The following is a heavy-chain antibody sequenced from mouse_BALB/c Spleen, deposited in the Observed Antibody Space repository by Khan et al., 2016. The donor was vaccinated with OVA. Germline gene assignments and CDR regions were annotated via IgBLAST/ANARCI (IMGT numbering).Heavy chain of an antibody. CDR2: IYPGDGDT. Sequence: QVQLQQPGAELVRPGSSVKISCKASGYAFSNYWMNWVKQRPGQGLEWIGQIYPGDGDTNYNGKFKGKATLTADKSSSTVYMQLSSLTSEDSAVYFCARKGYGNHAFAYWGQGTLVTVSA. V-gene: IGHV1-80*01. CDR3: ARKGYGNHAFAY. CDR1: GYAFSNYW. D-gene: IGHD2-10*02. J-gene: IGHJ3*01.